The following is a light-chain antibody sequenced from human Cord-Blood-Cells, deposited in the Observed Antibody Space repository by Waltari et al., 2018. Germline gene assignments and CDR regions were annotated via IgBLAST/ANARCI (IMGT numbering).Light chain of an antibody. V-gene: IGLV3-19*01. Sequence: SSELTQDPAVSVALGQTVRITCQGDSLRSYYASWYQQKPGQAPVLVIHGKNNRPSGIPDRFSGSSSANTASLTITGAQAEDEADYYCNSRDSSGNHVVFGGGTKLTVL. CDR1: SLRSYY. J-gene: IGLJ2*01. CDR2: GKN. CDR3: NSRDSSGNHVV.